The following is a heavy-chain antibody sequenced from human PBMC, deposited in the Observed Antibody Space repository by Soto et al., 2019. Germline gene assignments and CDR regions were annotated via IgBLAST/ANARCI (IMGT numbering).Heavy chain of an antibody. CDR1: GFNFSSYV. D-gene: IGHD2-8*01. CDR2: IWYDGGNK. CDR3: ARVPDLNYCTKTSCLYYFDY. Sequence: GGSLRLSCAASGFNFSSYVMHWVRQAPGKGLEWVAVIWYDGGNKYYADSVKGRFTISRDNSKNSLYLQMNSLRAEDTAVYYCARVPDLNYCTKTSCLYYFDYWGQGALVTVSS. J-gene: IGHJ4*02. V-gene: IGHV3-33*01.